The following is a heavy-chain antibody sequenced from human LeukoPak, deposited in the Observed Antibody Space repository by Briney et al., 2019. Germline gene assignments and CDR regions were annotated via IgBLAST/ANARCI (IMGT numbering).Heavy chain of an antibody. J-gene: IGHJ4*02. CDR1: GGSISSYY. CDR2: IYTSGST. V-gene: IGHV4-4*07. Sequence: SETLSLTCTVSGGSISSYYWSWIRQPAGKGLEWIGRIYTSGSTNYNPSLKSRVTMSVDTSKNQFSLKLSSVTAADTAVYYCARDTPAYSSSWYSVFDYWGQGTLVTVSS. CDR3: ARDTPAYSSSWYSVFDY. D-gene: IGHD6-13*01.